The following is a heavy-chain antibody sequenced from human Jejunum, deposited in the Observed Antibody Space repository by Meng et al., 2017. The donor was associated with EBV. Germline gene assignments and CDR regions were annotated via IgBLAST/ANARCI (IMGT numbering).Heavy chain of an antibody. CDR2: IYHGGGT. J-gene: IGHJ4*02. V-gene: IGHV4-4*02. CDR1: GGSISDNDW. D-gene: IGHD3-22*01. CDR3: AGNGYYALEY. Sequence: QVEVEWLGHRSGKPVGTRSLTCVVLGGSISDNDWWSWVRQPPGKGLEWLGEIYHGGGTNYNPSLESRVTISVDKSKNQFSLKLNSVTVADTAVYYCAGNGYYALEYWGPGILVTVSS.